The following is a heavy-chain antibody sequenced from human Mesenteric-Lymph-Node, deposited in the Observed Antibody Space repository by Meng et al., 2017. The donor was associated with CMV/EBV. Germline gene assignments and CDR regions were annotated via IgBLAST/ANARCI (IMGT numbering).Heavy chain of an antibody. V-gene: IGHV2-5*02. CDR3: AHSRGITMVRTSYYFDY. CDR2: IYWDDHK. CDR1: SLSSSGVG. D-gene: IGHD3-10*01. J-gene: IGHJ4*02. Sequence: SLSSSGVGVGWIRQPPGKALEWLALIYWDDHKSYSPSLKSRLTITKDTSKNQVILTMTNMDPMDTATFYCAHSRGITMVRTSYYFDYWGQGTLVTVSS.